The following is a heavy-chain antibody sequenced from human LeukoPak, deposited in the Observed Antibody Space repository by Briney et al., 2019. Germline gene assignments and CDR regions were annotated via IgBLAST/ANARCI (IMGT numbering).Heavy chain of an antibody. CDR1: GGSVSSNSNY. D-gene: IGHD5-12*01. CDR2: NTYFGSA. CDR3: ARDTPGGYDFWWFDP. V-gene: IGHV4-61*01. J-gene: IGHJ5*02. Sequence: MASEALSLTCTVSGGSVSSNSNYWSWIRQPPGKGLAWIGYNTYFGSASYNPSLKSRVTISVDTSKNQFSLKLSSVTAADTAVYYCARDTPGGYDFWWFDPWGQGTLVTVSS.